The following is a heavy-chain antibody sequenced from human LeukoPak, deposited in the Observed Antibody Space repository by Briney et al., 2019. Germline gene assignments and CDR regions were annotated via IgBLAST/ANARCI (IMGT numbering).Heavy chain of an antibody. CDR1: GFIFSSSA. CDR2: LSTSGAST. V-gene: IGHV3-23*01. J-gene: IGHJ4*02. D-gene: IGHD1-26*01. Sequence: PGGSLRLSCAASGFIFSSSAMSWVRQAPGKGLEWVSGLSTSGASTYYADSVKGRFTISRDNSKNTLYLQMNSLRAEDTAVYYCARIWGDTNHFDYWGPGTLVTVSS. CDR3: ARIWGDTNHFDY.